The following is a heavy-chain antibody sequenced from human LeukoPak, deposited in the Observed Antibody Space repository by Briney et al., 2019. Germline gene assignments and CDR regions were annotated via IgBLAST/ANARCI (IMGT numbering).Heavy chain of an antibody. J-gene: IGHJ4*02. Sequence: SSQTLSLTCSVSGGSISSGDYFWSWIRQPPGQGLEWIGYIYRSGSTYYSPSLKSRGSISLDTSKNQFSLKLSSVTAADTAVYYCARANYAYGDYWGQGTLVTVSS. CDR1: GGSISSGDYF. V-gene: IGHV4-30-4*08. CDR3: ARANYAYGDY. CDR2: IYRSGST. D-gene: IGHD2-2*01.